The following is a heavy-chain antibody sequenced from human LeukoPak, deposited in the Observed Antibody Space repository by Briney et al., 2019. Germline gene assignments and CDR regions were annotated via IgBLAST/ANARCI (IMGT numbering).Heavy chain of an antibody. CDR2: ISGSGITT. CDR3: AKERREQSRDNYFDY. Sequence: GGPLRLSCAACVFIFRNYAMSWVRLPRARGLEWVSVISGSGITTFYADSVKGRFTISRDNSRNTLYLQMNSLRAEDTAVYYCAKERREQSRDNYFDYWGQGTLVTVSS. J-gene: IGHJ4*02. V-gene: IGHV3-23*01. CDR1: VFIFRNYA. D-gene: IGHD1-26*01.